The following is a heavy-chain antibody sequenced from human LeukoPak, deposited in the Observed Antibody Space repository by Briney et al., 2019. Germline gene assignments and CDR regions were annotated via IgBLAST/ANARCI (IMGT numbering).Heavy chain of an antibody. CDR1: GYTFTSYG. V-gene: IGHV1-18*01. Sequence: ASVKVSCKASGYTFTSYGISWVRQAPGQGLEWMGCISAYNGNTNYAQKLQGRVTMTTDTSTSTAYMELRSLRSDDTAVYYCARDPTRFLEWLLWSPLDYWGQGTLVTVSS. CDR3: ARDPTRFLEWLLWSPLDY. D-gene: IGHD3-3*01. J-gene: IGHJ4*02. CDR2: ISAYNGNT.